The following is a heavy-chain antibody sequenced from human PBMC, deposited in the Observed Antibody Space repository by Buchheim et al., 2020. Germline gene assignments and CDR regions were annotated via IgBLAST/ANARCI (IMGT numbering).Heavy chain of an antibody. D-gene: IGHD5-18*01. J-gene: IGHJ4*02. CDR2: IYYSGST. CDR3: ARHKIQLWLKPPFFDY. V-gene: IGHV4-39*01. Sequence: QLQLQESGPGLVKPSETLSLTCTVSGGSISSSSYYWGWIRRPPGKGLEWIGSIYYSGSTYYNPSLKSRVTISVDTSKNQFSLKLSSVTAADTAVYYCARHKIQLWLKPPFFDYWGQGTL. CDR1: GGSISSSSYY.